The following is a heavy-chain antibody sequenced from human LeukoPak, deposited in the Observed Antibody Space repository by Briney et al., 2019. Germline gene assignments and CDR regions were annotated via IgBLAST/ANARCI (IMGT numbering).Heavy chain of an antibody. CDR3: AGGSSWYRGIDY. J-gene: IGHJ4*02. CDR1: GFTFSSYA. Sequence: GSLRLSCAASGFTFSSYAMYWVRQAPGKGLEYVSAISTNGGSTYYANSVKGRFTISRDNSKNTLYLQMGSLRAEDMGVYYCAGGSSWYRGIDYWGQGTLVTVSS. V-gene: IGHV3-64*01. D-gene: IGHD6-13*01. CDR2: ISTNGGST.